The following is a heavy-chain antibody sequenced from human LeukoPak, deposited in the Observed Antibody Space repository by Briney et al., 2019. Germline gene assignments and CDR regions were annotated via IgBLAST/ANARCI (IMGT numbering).Heavy chain of an antibody. CDR1: GYTLTELS. J-gene: IGHJ4*02. Sequence: GASVKVSCKVSGYTLTELSMHWVRQAPGKGLEWMGGFDPEDGETIYTQEFRGRVTMTEDTSTDTAYMEVSSLRSEDTAVYYCATVANRLERRGRFDNWGQGTLVTVSS. CDR3: ATVANRLERRGRFDN. D-gene: IGHD1-1*01. CDR2: FDPEDGET. V-gene: IGHV1-24*01.